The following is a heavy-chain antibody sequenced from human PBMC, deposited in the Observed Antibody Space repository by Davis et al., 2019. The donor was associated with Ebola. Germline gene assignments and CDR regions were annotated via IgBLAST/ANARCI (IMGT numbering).Heavy chain of an antibody. D-gene: IGHD5-18*01. J-gene: IGHJ6*02. CDR1: GFTFDDYT. V-gene: IGHV3-43*01. CDR2: ISWDGGST. CDR3: ARAGYSYAKSPSYYYYCGMDV. Sequence: GESLKISCAASGFTFDDYTMHWVRQAPGKGLEWVSLISWDGGSTYYADSVKGRFTISRDNSKNTLYLQMNSLRAEDTAVYYCARAGYSYAKSPSYYYYCGMDVWGQGTTVTVSS.